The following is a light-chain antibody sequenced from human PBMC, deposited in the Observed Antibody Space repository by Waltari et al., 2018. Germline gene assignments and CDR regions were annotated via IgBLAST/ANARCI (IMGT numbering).Light chain of an antibody. CDR3: KQYITYPWT. CDR2: KAS. V-gene: IGKV1-5*03. CDR1: QSVSTS. Sequence: DIQMTQSPSTLSASVGDRVTITCRASQSVSTSLAWYQQKPGKAPKVLIYKASSLESGVPLRIGGSGSGTEFTLTITSLQPDDVAIYSCKQYITYPWTFGQGTKVEVK. J-gene: IGKJ1*01.